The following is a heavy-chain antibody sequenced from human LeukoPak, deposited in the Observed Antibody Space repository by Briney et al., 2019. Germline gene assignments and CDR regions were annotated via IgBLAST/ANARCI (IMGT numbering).Heavy chain of an antibody. V-gene: IGHV1-18*01. D-gene: IGHD3-22*01. CDR1: GYTFTSYG. Sequence: GSVKVSCKASGYTFTSYGISWVRQAPGQGLEWMGWISAYNGNTNYAQKLQGRVTMTTDTSTSTAYMELRSLRSDDTAVYYCARRDYYDSSGYYSYWGQGTLVTVSS. CDR3: ARRDYYDSSGYYSY. J-gene: IGHJ4*02. CDR2: ISAYNGNT.